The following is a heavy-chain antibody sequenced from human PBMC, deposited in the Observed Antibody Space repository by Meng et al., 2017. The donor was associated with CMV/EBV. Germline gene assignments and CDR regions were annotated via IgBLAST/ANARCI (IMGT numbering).Heavy chain of an antibody. CDR1: FSSYG. J-gene: IGHJ4*02. Sequence: FSSYGMHWVRQAPGKVLEWVAVISYDGSNKYYADSVKGRFTISRDNSKNTLYLQMNSLRAEDTAVYYCAKGGSWGYDSSGYYPYYFDYWGQGTLVTVSS. CDR3: AKGGSWGYDSSGYYPYYFDY. CDR2: ISYDGSNK. D-gene: IGHD3-22*01. V-gene: IGHV3-30*18.